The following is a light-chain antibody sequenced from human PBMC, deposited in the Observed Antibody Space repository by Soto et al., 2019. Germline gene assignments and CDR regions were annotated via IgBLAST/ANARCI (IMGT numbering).Light chain of an antibody. CDR1: SSNVGGYN. V-gene: IGLV1-44*01. CDR3: AAWEDSLNGYV. J-gene: IGLJ1*01. Sequence: QSVLTQPPSASGTPGQRVTISCSGSSSNVGGYNVNWYQQLPGTAPKLLIYGNNQRPSGVPDRFSGSKSGTSASLAISGLQSEDEADYYYAAWEDSLNGYVFGTGTKVTVL. CDR2: GNN.